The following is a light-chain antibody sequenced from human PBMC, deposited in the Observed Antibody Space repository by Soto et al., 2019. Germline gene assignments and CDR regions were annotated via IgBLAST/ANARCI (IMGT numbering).Light chain of an antibody. CDR1: QSVGSN. J-gene: IGKJ4*01. V-gene: IGKV3-15*01. Sequence: EIVMTQSPATLSVSPGERATLSCRTSQSVGSNLAWYQQKPGQAPRFLIYGASTRATGIPARFSGSGSGTEFTLTISSLQPEDFAVYYCQHYNNWPSLTFGGGTKVEIK. CDR3: QHYNNWPSLT. CDR2: GAS.